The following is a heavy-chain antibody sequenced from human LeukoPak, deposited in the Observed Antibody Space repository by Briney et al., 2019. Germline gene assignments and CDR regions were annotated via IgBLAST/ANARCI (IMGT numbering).Heavy chain of an antibody. CDR2: IKDGGTTT. Sequence: GGSLRLSCAASGFTFSSYWIHWVRQVPGKGLVWVSRIKDGGTTTDYADSVRGRFTISRDDAKNTLYLQTNSLRAEDTAVYYCTTIRPGYWGQGTLVTVSP. CDR3: TTIRPGY. CDR1: GFTFSSYW. V-gene: IGHV3-74*01. J-gene: IGHJ4*02. D-gene: IGHD5-12*01.